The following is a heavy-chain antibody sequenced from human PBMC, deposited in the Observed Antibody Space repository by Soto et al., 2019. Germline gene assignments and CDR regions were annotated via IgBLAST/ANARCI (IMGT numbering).Heavy chain of an antibody. D-gene: IGHD6-6*01. CDR1: GGSIRSYC. CDR2: ICNSGTT. Sequence: SETLSLTCTVSGGSIRSYCWTWIRQPPGEGLEWIGCICNSGTTNYNPSLKSRVTISVDTSKNQFSLKLSSVTAADTAVYYCARDLGYSSSLSFDPWGQGTLVTVSS. V-gene: IGHV4-59*01. CDR3: ARDLGYSSSLSFDP. J-gene: IGHJ5*02.